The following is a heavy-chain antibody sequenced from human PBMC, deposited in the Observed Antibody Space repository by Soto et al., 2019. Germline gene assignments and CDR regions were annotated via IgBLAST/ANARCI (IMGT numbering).Heavy chain of an antibody. CDR1: GGNPSNSA. CDR2: IIPVFGIV. D-gene: IGHD6-19*01. J-gene: IGHJ6*02. Sequence: SVKVSCKAYGGNPSNSAISGVLQSPGQWLDWVGGIIPVFGIVKYAQKFQGRVTITADESTNTAYMDLGSLRSEDSAVYYCASGRITVVGSRAYYSMDVWGQGTTVTVSS. V-gene: IGHV1-69*13. CDR3: ASGRITVVGSRAYYSMDV.